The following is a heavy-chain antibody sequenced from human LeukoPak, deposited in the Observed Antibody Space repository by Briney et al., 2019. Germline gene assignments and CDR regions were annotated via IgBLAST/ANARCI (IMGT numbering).Heavy chain of an antibody. CDR2: ISWNSGSI. D-gene: IGHD4-23*01. CDR3: AKATVADVGYFDY. Sequence: GRSLRLSCAASGVSFDDYAMHWVRQAPGKGVEGVSGISWNSGSIDYADSVKGGFTISRDNAKNSLYLQMNSLRAEDTALYYCAKATVADVGYFDYWGQGTLVTVSS. CDR1: GVSFDDYA. V-gene: IGHV3-9*01. J-gene: IGHJ4*02.